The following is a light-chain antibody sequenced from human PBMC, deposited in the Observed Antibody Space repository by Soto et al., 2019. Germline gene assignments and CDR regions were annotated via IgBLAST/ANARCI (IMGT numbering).Light chain of an antibody. Sequence: ESVMTQSPLSLPVTPGEPASISCRSSQSLLHSDGYNYLAWYLQKPGHSPQLLIDLASSRASGVPDSFSGSGSGTDFTLKSSRLEAEDDGVYYCMQALQSPTFAGGTTVEI. J-gene: IGKJ4*01. V-gene: IGKV2-28*01. CDR2: LAS. CDR3: MQALQSPT. CDR1: QSLLHSDGYNY.